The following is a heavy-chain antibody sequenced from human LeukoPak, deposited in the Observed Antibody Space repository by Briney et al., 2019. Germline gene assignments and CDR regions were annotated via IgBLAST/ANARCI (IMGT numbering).Heavy chain of an antibody. CDR2: INHSGST. CDR1: GYSISSGYY. J-gene: IGHJ4*02. D-gene: IGHD2-15*01. Sequence: PSETLSLTCTFSGYSISSGYYWAWMRQPPGKGLEWIGSINHSGSTYYNPSLKGRVTVSVDTSKNQVSLRLTSVTAADTAVYYCARVCSSGRCLDYWGQGTLVTVSS. V-gene: IGHV4-38-2*02. CDR3: ARVCSSGRCLDY.